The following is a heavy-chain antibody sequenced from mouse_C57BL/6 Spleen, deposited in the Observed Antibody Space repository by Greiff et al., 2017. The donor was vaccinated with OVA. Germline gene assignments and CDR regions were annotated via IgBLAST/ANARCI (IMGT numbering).Heavy chain of an antibody. J-gene: IGHJ1*03. CDR1: GFNIKDDY. Sequence: VQLQQSGAELVRPGASVKLSCTASGFNIKDDYMHWVKQRPEQGLEWIGWIDPENGDTEYASKFQGKATITADTSSNTAYLQLSSLTSEDTAVYYCTGCLYGNYRYFDVWGTGTTVTVSS. D-gene: IGHD2-1*01. V-gene: IGHV14-4*01. CDR2: IDPENGDT. CDR3: TGCLYGNYRYFDV.